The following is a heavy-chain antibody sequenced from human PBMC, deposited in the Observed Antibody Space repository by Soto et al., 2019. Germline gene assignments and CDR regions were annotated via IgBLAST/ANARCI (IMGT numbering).Heavy chain of an antibody. D-gene: IGHD5-18*01. CDR1: GYTFTSYG. CDR3: ARDRRGYSYADFDY. V-gene: IGHV1-18*01. CDR2: ISTYNDNT. Sequence: ASVKVSCKASGYTFTSYGISWVRQAPGQGLEWMGWISTYNDNTNYAQKLQGRVTMTTDTSTSTAYMELRSLTSDETAVYYCARDRRGYSYADFDYWGQGTLVTVSS. J-gene: IGHJ4*02.